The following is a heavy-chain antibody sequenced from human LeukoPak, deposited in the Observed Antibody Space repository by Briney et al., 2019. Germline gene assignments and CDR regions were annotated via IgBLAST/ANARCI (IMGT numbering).Heavy chain of an antibody. D-gene: IGHD2-8*01. Sequence: ASVKVSCKASGYTFTGYYMHWVRQAPGQGLEWMGRINPNSGGTNNATKFQGRVTMNRETSISAAYMELSRLRSDDTAVYICARDGGDCTNSVCFGFDYWGQGTLVTVSS. CDR3: ARDGGDCTNSVCFGFDY. J-gene: IGHJ4*02. V-gene: IGHV1-2*06. CDR1: GYTFTGYY. CDR2: INPNSGGT.